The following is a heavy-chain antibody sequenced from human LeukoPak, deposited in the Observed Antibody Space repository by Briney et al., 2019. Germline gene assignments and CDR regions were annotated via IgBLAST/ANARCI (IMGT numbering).Heavy chain of an antibody. CDR3: AIISGQIDY. CDR2: ISAYNGNT. D-gene: IGHD1-14*01. Sequence: ASVKVSCKASGYTFTNYGISWVRQAPGQGPEWMGWISAYNGNTNYAQKLQGRVTMTTDTSTSTAYMELSSLRSDDTAVYYRAIISGQIDYWGKGPWSPSPQ. V-gene: IGHV1-18*01. J-gene: IGHJ4*03. CDR1: GYTFTNYG.